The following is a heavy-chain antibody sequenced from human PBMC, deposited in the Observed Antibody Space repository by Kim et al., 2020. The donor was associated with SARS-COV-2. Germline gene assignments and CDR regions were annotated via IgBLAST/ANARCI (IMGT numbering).Heavy chain of an antibody. CDR2: ISYDGSNK. J-gene: IGHJ6*02. Sequence: GGSLRLSCAASGFTFSSYGMHWVRQAPGKGLEWVAVISYDGSNKYYADSVKGRFTISRDNSKNTLYLQMNSLRAEDTAVYYCAKDVARDFWSGYFSFYYYGMDVWGQGTTVTVSS. V-gene: IGHV3-30*18. D-gene: IGHD3-3*01. CDR3: AKDVARDFWSGYFSFYYYGMDV. CDR1: GFTFSSYG.